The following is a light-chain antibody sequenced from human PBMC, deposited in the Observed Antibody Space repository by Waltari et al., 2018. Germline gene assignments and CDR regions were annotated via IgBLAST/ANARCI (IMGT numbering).Light chain of an antibody. J-gene: IGLJ2*01. Sequence: SSELTQDPTMSVALGQTVRITCKGDILLTYSATWYQQRPGQAPILVIFSANDRPSGIPDRFSGSSSGNTASLTITGALAEDEADYYCNSRDSSTNAVVFGGGTKLTVL. CDR3: NSRDSSTNAVV. CDR2: SAN. CDR1: ILLTYS. V-gene: IGLV3-19*01.